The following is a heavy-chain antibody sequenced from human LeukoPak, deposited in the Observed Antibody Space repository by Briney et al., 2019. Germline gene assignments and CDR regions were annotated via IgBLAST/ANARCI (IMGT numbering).Heavy chain of an antibody. CDR1: GYTFTSYG. D-gene: IGHD2-15*01. Sequence: ASVKVSCKASGYTFTSYGISWVRQAPGQGLEWMGWISAYNGNTNYAQKFQGRVTITRDTSASTAYMELSSLRSEDTAVYYCARGNVVAATDFDYWGQGTLVTVSS. CDR2: ISAYNGNT. CDR3: ARGNVVAATDFDY. J-gene: IGHJ4*02. V-gene: IGHV1-18*01.